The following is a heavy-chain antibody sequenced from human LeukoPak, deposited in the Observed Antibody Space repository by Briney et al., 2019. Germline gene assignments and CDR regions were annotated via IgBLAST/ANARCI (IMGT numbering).Heavy chain of an antibody. V-gene: IGHV1-18*01. Sequence: ASVKVSCKASGYTFTSYGISWVRQAPGQGLEWMGWISAYNGNTNYAQKLQGRVTMTTDTSTSTAYMELRSLRSDDTAVYYCATDRPPLRYFDWNYFDYWGQGTLVTVSS. D-gene: IGHD3-9*01. CDR1: GYTFTSYG. J-gene: IGHJ4*02. CDR3: ATDRPPLRYFDWNYFDY. CDR2: ISAYNGNT.